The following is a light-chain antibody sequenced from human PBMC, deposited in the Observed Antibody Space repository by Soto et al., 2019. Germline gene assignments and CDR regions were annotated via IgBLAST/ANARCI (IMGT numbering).Light chain of an antibody. V-gene: IGKV3-15*01. CDR1: QSVSSN. Sequence: EIVMTQSPATLSVSPGERATLSCRASQSVSSNLAWYQQIPGQAPRLLIYGSSTRATGIPARFSGSGSGTDFTLTISSLQSEDFATFYCQQFGDFPFTFGPGTKVDIK. CDR3: QQFGDFPFT. J-gene: IGKJ3*01. CDR2: GSS.